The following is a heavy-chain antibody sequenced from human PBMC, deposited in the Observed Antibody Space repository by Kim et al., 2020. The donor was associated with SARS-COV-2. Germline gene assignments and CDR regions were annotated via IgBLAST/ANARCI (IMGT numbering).Heavy chain of an antibody. J-gene: IGHJ5*02. D-gene: IGHD3-9*01. V-gene: IGHV4-39*01. CDR1: GGSISSSSYY. CDR2: VYYSGST. Sequence: SETLSLTCTVSGGSISSSSYYWGWIRQPPGKGLEWIGSVYYSGSTYYNPSLKSRVTILVDTSKNQFSLRLSSVTAADTAVYYCARHLSNYDILTGYYFWFDPWGQGTLVTVSS. CDR3: ARHLSNYDILTGYYFWFDP.